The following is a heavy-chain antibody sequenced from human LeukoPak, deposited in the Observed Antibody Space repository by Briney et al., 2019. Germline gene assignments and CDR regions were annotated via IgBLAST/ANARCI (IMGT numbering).Heavy chain of an antibody. Sequence: PSETLPLTCTVSGGSISSSSYYWGWIRQPPGKGLEWIGSIYYSGSPYYNPSLKSRVTISVDTSKNQFSLKLSSVTAADTAVYYCARSCGGDFTNWFDPWGQGTLVTVSS. D-gene: IGHD2-21*02. CDR3: ARSCGGDFTNWFDP. J-gene: IGHJ5*02. CDR2: IYYSGSP. CDR1: GGSISSSSYY. V-gene: IGHV4-39*01.